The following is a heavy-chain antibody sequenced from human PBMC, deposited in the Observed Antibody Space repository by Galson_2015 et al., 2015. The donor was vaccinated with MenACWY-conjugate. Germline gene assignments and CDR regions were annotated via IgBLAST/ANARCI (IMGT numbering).Heavy chain of an antibody. CDR3: ATSNYYDGGGPVCLN. CDR2: ISKDARQT. Sequence: SLRLSCAAAGFTFSSIGMHWGRRSPGKGLEWLALISKDARQTFFADSVEGRFTISRDNSNNTLYLEMNSLRVDDTAVYYCATSNYYDGGGPVCLNWGQGTLVTVSS. D-gene: IGHD3-22*01. CDR1: GFTFSSIG. J-gene: IGHJ1*01. V-gene: IGHV3-30*03.